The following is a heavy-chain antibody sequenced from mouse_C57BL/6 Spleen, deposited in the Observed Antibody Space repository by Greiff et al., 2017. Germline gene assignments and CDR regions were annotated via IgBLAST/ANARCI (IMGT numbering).Heavy chain of an antibody. Sequence: EVNLVESGGGLVKPGGSLKLSCAASGFTFSSYAMSWVRQTPEKRLEWVATISDGGSYTYYPDNVKGRFTISRDNAKNNLYLQMSHLKSEDTAMYYCARDYQRIPFDDWGQGTTLTVSS. CDR2: ISDGGSYT. V-gene: IGHV5-4*03. J-gene: IGHJ2*01. CDR1: GFTFSSYA. CDR3: ARDYQRIPFDD. D-gene: IGHD2-4*01.